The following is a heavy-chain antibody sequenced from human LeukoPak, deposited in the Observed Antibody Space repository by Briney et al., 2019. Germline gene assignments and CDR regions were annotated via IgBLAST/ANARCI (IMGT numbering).Heavy chain of an antibody. D-gene: IGHD4-17*01. CDR3: TKEGGPMAVTTERYSFDQ. J-gene: IGHJ4*02. V-gene: IGHV3-30*18. CDR2: VSKDGRVE. CDR1: GFTFSNYG. Sequence: GSSQRLSCAASGFTFSNYGMHWARHAPGKGLEWVAVVSKDGRVEYYADSVKGRFTISRDNSKNTLSLQMNSLRAEDTAVYYCTKEGGPMAVTTERYSFDQWGQGTLVTVSS.